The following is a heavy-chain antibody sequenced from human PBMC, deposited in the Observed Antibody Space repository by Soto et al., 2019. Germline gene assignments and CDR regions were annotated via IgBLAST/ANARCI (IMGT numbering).Heavy chain of an antibody. J-gene: IGHJ4*02. CDR3: ATVDGLGVVTPFMDY. CDR2: IYYSGST. Sequence: QLQLQESGPGLVKPSETLSLICTVSGGSISSSRYRWGWVRQPPGKGLEWIGTIYYSGSTHYNPSINSRVTISVDTSKSQFSLRLNSVTAADTAVYYCATVDGLGVVTPFMDYWGQGTLVTVSS. D-gene: IGHD3-3*01. CDR1: GGSISSSRYR. V-gene: IGHV4-39*01.